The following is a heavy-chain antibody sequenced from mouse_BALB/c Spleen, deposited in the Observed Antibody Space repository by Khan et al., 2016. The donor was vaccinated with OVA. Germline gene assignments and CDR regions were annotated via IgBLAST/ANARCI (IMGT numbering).Heavy chain of an antibody. Sequence: QVQLKQSGTELVRPGASVKLSCKTSGYIFTSYWINWVKQRSGQGLEWLARIYPGTGSTHYNEKFKGKATLTADKSSSTAYMQLSSLKSEDSAVYFCAKEGDGNFDYWGQGTTLTVSS. D-gene: IGHD2-1*01. CDR3: AKEGDGNFDY. J-gene: IGHJ2*01. V-gene: IGHV1-76*01. CDR1: GYIFTSYW. CDR2: IYPGTGST.